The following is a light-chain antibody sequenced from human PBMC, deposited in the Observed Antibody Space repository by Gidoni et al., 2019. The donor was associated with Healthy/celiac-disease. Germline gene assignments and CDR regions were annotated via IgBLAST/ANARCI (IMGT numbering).Light chain of an antibody. J-gene: IGKJ2*01. V-gene: IGKV1-39*01. CDR1: QSISSY. CDR2: AAS. CDR3: QQSYSTPYT. Sequence: DIQMTQSPSSLSASVGDRVTITCRASQSISSYLNWYQQKPGKAPKLLIYAASSVQIGVPSRFSGSGSGTEFTLTISSLQPEDFATYYCQQSYSTPYTFGQGTKLEIK.